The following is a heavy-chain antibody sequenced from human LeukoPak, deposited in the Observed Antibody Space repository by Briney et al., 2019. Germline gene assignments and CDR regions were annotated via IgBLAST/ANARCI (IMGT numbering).Heavy chain of an antibody. CDR1: GFPFSSYG. CDR2: IRYDGSKK. CDR3: AKGTGPRITMVRGVMGYTWFDP. V-gene: IGHV3-30*02. J-gene: IGHJ5*02. Sequence: GGSLRLSCVASGFPFSSYGMHWVRQAPGKGLEWVAFIRYDGSKKYYADSVKGRFTISRDNSKNTLYLQMNSLRAEDTAVYYCAKGTGPRITMVRGVMGYTWFDPWGQGTLVTVSS. D-gene: IGHD3-10*01.